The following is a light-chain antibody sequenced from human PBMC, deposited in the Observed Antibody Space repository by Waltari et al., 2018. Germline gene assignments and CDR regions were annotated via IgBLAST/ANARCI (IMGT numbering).Light chain of an antibody. J-gene: IGKJ4*01. CDR1: QSSGSY. V-gene: IGKV1-39*01. Sequence: CRASQSSGSYLNWYQQKPGKPPKLLIYAASGLQGGVPSRFSGSGSGTDFALTISSLRPEDSASYYCQQSYSTPHLTFGGGTKVEIK. CDR2: AAS. CDR3: QQSYSTPHLT.